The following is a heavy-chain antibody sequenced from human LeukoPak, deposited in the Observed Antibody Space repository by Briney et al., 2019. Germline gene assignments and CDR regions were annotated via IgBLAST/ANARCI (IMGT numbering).Heavy chain of an antibody. J-gene: IGHJ4*02. V-gene: IGHV1-2*02. CDR2: INPNNGDT. CDR3: ASYPRNIPTPPFDY. Sequence: GASVKVSCKASGYTFTAQYIHWVLQARGQGLEWMGWINPNNGDTKYVQSFLGRVTMNRDTSTTTAYLELRSLRSDDTAVYFCASYPRNIPTPPFDYWGQGTLVTVSS. D-gene: IGHD2-21*01. CDR1: GYTFTAQY.